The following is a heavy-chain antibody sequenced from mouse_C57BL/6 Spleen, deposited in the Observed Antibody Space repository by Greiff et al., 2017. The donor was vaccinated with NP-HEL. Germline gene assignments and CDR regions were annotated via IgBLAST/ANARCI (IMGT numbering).Heavy chain of an antibody. CDR1: GFTFSSYA. D-gene: IGHD2-4*01. Sequence: EVKLMESGEGLVKPGGSLKLSCAASGFTFSSYAMSWVRQTPEKRLEWVAYISSGGDYIYYADTVKGRFTISRYNARNTLYLQMSSLKSEDTAMYYCTRGDYGDWYFDVWGTGTTVTVSS. CDR3: TRGDYGDWYFDV. CDR2: ISSGGDYI. J-gene: IGHJ1*03. V-gene: IGHV5-9-1*02.